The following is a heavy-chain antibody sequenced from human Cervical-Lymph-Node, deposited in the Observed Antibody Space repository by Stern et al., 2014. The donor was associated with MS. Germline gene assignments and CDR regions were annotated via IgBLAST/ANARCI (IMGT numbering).Heavy chain of an antibody. V-gene: IGHV4-31*03. J-gene: IGHJ6*02. D-gene: IGHD2-2*01. CDR1: GGSISSDNYY. CDR2: IYYSGTI. CDR3: ARDHFTTSLDV. Sequence: VQLVESGPGLVKPSQTLSLTCTVSGGSISSDNYYWTWIRQHPGKGLEWIGHIYYSGTIYYNPSLKSRVSITVDTSKNLFSLRLSSVTAADTAVYYCARDHFTTSLDVWGHGTTVTVS.